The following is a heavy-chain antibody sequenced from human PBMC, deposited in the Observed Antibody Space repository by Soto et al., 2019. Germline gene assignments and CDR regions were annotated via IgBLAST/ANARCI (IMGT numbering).Heavy chain of an antibody. CDR1: GFTFSTYS. J-gene: IGHJ2*01. CDR2: ISSSSSYI. CDR3: ARDKEGEQWLLSLRAYRYFDL. V-gene: IGHV3-21*01. Sequence: PGGSLRLSCAASGFTFSTYSMTWVRQAPGKGLEWVSSISSSSSYIYYADSANGRFTISRDNAKNSLYLQMNGLRGEDTAVYYCARDKEGEQWLLSLRAYRYFDLWGRGTLVTVSS. D-gene: IGHD6-19*01.